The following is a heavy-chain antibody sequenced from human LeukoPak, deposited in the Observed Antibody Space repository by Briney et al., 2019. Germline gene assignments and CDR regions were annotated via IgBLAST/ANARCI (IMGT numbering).Heavy chain of an antibody. CDR2: IYYSGST. Sequence: SETLSLTCTVSGGSISSSSYYWGWISQPPGKGLEWIGSIYYSGSTYYNPSLKSRVTISVDTSKNQSSLKLGSVTAADTAVYYCAREVEEMATKNYYYYYYMDVWGKGTTVTISS. V-gene: IGHV4-39*02. J-gene: IGHJ6*03. CDR1: GGSISSSSYY. CDR3: AREVEEMATKNYYYYYYMDV. D-gene: IGHD5-24*01.